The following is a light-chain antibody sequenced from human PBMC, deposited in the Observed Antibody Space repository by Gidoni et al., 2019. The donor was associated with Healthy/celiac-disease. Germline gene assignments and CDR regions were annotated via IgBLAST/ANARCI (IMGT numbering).Light chain of an antibody. CDR2: GAS. V-gene: IGKV3-20*01. J-gene: IGKJ4*01. CDR3: PQYGSLVP. CDR1: QSVSNGY. Sequence: IVLTQSPGTLSLSPGERAPLSCRASQSVSNGYLAWYQQKPGQAPRLLVYGSYGASTRATGIPDRFSGSGSRTDFTLTIRRLEPEDSAVYYCPQYGSLVPFGGGTQVELQ.